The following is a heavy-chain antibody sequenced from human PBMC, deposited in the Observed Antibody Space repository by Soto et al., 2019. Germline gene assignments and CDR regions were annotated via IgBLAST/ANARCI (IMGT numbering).Heavy chain of an antibody. CDR1: GFTFISYA. CDR3: AKDLDGGASYDFWHY. V-gene: IGHV3-23*01. CDR2: ISGSGGNT. J-gene: IGHJ4*02. Sequence: GGSLRLSCVGSGFTFISYAMSWVRQAPGKGLEWVSAISGSGGNTYYADSVKGRFTISRDNSKNTLYLQMNSLRAEDTAVYYCAKDLDGGASYDFWHYWGQGTLVTVSS. D-gene: IGHD3-3*01.